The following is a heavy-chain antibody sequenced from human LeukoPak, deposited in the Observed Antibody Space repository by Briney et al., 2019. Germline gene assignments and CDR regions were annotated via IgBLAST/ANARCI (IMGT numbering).Heavy chain of an antibody. V-gene: IGHV3-9*03. Sequence: PGGSLRLSCAASGFTFDDYAMHWVRQAPGKGLEWVSGISWNSGSIGYADSVKGRFTISRDNAKNSLYLQMNSLRAEDMALYYCAKDWGMATSGYFDYWGQGTLVTVSS. CDR2: ISWNSGSI. J-gene: IGHJ4*02. D-gene: IGHD5-24*01. CDR3: AKDWGMATSGYFDY. CDR1: GFTFDDYA.